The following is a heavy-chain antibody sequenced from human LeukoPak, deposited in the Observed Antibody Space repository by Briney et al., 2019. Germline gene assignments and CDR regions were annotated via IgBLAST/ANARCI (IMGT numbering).Heavy chain of an antibody. J-gene: IGHJ5*02. V-gene: IGHV3-11*01. D-gene: IGHD3-10*01. Sequence: PGGSLRLSCAASGFTFSDYYMSWVRQAPGKGLEWVSYISGSGSMLHYADSVKGRFTISRDNSKNTLYLQMNSLRAEDTAVYYCARDSGEGGFDPWGQGTLVTVSS. CDR3: ARDSGEGGFDP. CDR1: GFTFSDYY. CDR2: ISGSGSML.